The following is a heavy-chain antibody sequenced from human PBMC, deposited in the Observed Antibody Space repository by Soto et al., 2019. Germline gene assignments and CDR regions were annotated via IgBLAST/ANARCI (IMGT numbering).Heavy chain of an antibody. CDR2: INAGNSNT. CDR3: ARDIMAAAPDY. Sequence: SSRKVSSKASGYTFTSYVISWVRQAPVHIQKWMGWINAGNSNTNYSQKFQGRVTITTDTSASTAYMELSSLRSEDTAVYYCARDIMAAAPDYWGQGT. V-gene: IGHV1-18*01. D-gene: IGHD6-13*01. J-gene: IGHJ4*02. CDR1: GYTFTSYV.